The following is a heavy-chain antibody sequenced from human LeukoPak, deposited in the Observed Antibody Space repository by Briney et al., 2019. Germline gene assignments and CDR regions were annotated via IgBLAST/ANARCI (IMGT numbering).Heavy chain of an antibody. D-gene: IGHD3-22*01. Sequence: GGSLRLSCAASGFTFSSYNMNWVRQAPGRGLEWVSSISSRSNYIYLADSLKGRFTISRDNAKNSLYLQMNSLRAEDTAMYYCARDRAVYSDSRGYYPDAFDIWGQGTMVTVSS. CDR2: ISSRSNYI. CDR1: GFTFSSYN. CDR3: ARDRAVYSDSRGYYPDAFDI. V-gene: IGHV3-21*01. J-gene: IGHJ3*02.